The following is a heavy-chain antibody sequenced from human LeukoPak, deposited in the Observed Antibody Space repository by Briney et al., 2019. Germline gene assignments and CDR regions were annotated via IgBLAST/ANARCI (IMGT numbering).Heavy chain of an antibody. CDR2: IYHSGST. D-gene: IGHD1-26*01. CDR1: GGSISSGGYY. V-gene: IGHV4-30-2*01. Sequence: SETLSLTCTVSGGSISSGGYYWSWIRQPPGKGLEWIGYIYHSGSTYYNPSLKSRVTISVDRSKNQFSLKLSSVTAADTAVYYCARLGVVGATNFDYWGQGTLVTVSS. CDR3: ARLGVVGATNFDY. J-gene: IGHJ4*02.